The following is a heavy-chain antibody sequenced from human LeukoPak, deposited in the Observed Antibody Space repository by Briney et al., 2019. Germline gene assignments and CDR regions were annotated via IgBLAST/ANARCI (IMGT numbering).Heavy chain of an antibody. Sequence: ASVKVSCKASGYTFTSYYMHWVRQAPGQGLEWMGWMNPNSGNTGYAQKFQGRVTITRNTSISTAYMDLSSLRSDDTAVYYCAGDYYDSSGYGLGYFDYWGQGTLVTVSS. CDR2: MNPNSGNT. CDR3: AGDYYDSSGYGLGYFDY. CDR1: GYTFTSYY. V-gene: IGHV1-8*03. D-gene: IGHD3-22*01. J-gene: IGHJ4*02.